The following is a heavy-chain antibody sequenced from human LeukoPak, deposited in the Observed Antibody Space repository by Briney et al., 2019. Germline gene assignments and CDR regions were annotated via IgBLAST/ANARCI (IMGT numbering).Heavy chain of an antibody. CDR3: ARDRSRITMIATYNWFDP. D-gene: IGHD3-22*01. J-gene: IGHJ5*02. V-gene: IGHV3-33*01. Sequence: GRSLRLSCAASGFTFSSYGMHWVRQAPGKGLEWVAVIWYDGSNKYYADSVKGRFTISRDNSKNTLYLQMNSLRAEDTAVYYCARDRSRITMIATYNWFDPWGQGTLVTVSS. CDR1: GFTFSSYG. CDR2: IWYDGSNK.